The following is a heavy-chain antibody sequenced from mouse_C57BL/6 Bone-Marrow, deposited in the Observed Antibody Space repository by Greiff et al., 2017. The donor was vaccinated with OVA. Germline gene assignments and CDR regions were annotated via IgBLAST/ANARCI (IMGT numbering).Heavy chain of an antibody. V-gene: IGHV14-4*01. CDR1: GFNIKDDY. D-gene: IGHD4-1*01. Sequence: EVKLMESGAELVRPGASVKLSCTASGFNIKDDYMHWVKQRPEQGLEWIGWIDPENGDTEYASKFQGKATITADTSSNTAYLQLSSLTSEDTAVYYCTTVAWDVLYWYFDVWGTGTTVTVSS. CDR2: IDPENGDT. J-gene: IGHJ1*03. CDR3: TTVAWDVLYWYFDV.